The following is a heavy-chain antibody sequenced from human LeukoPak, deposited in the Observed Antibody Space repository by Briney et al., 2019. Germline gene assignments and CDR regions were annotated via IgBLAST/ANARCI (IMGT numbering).Heavy chain of an antibody. Sequence: SETLSLTCTVSGGSISSGGYYWSWIRQHPGKGLEWIGYIYYSGSTYYNPSLKSRVTISVDTSKNQFSLKLSSVTAADTAVYYCAKDLSPTYYYYGMDVWGQGTTVTVSS. CDR2: IYYSGST. CDR1: GGSISSGGYY. J-gene: IGHJ6*02. CDR3: AKDLSPTYYYYGMDV. V-gene: IGHV4-31*03.